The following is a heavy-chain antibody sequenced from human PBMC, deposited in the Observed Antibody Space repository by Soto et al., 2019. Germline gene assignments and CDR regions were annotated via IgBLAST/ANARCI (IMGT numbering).Heavy chain of an antibody. Sequence: SETLSLTCTVSGGSISTYYWSWIRQPPGKGLEWIGYINYNGRTNYNPSLESRVTISLDTSKSQFSLKLSSVSAADTAVYYCASRTVLIVYPPRKYFDYWGQGTLVTVSS. CDR1: GGSISTYY. J-gene: IGHJ4*02. CDR3: ASRTVLIVYPPRKYFDY. D-gene: IGHD2-8*01. V-gene: IGHV4-59*12. CDR2: INYNGRT.